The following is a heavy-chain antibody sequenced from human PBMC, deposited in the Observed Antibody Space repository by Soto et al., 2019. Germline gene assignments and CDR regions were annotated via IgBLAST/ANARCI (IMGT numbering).Heavy chain of an antibody. CDR2: INGIGSTT. D-gene: IGHD2-2*01. Sequence: EVQLLESGGGLVQPGGSLRLSCAASGFTFSNYAMSWVRQAPGKGLEWVSGINGIGSTTYYADSVKGRFTISRDNSKNTLFLQMNSLRAEDTAVYFCAREDCSSTSCYYNYYHVGMDVWGQGTTVTVSS. CDR1: GFTFSNYA. J-gene: IGHJ6*02. CDR3: AREDCSSTSCYYNYYHVGMDV. V-gene: IGHV3-23*01.